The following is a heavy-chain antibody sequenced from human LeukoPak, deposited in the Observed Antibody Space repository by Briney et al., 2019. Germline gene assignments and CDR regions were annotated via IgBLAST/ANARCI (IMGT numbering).Heavy chain of an antibody. CDR2: IYNSAST. J-gene: IGHJ5*02. V-gene: IGHV4-39*01. Sequence: PSETLSLTCTVSGGSISSGTYYWAWIRQSPGKGLEWIGSIYNSASTYYNPSFKSRVTLSVDTSRNQFSLNVRSVTAADTGMYYCATNKTMMTTAGSFDPWGQGTLVIVSS. CDR3: ATNKTMMTTAGSFDP. CDR1: GGSISSGTYY. D-gene: IGHD4-17*01.